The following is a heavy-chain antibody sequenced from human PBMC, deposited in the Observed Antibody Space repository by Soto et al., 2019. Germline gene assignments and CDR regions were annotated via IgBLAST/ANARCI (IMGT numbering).Heavy chain of an antibody. CDR3: ANLFTMIVVVIY. CDR1: GVTFSSYA. V-gene: IGHV3-23*01. CDR2: ISGSGGST. J-gene: IGHJ4*02. Sequence: GGSLRLSCAASGVTFSSYAMSWVRQAPGKGLEWVSAISGSGGSTYYADSVKGRFTISRDNSKNTLYLQMNSLRAEDTAVYYCANLFTMIVVVIYRGQGTLVTVSS. D-gene: IGHD3-22*01.